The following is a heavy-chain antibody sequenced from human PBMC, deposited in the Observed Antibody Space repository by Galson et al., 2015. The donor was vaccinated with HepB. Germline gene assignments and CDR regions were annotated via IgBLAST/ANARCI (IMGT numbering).Heavy chain of an antibody. Sequence: SLRLSCAASGFTFSNAWMNWVRQAPGKGLEWVGRIKSKTDGGTTDYAAPVKGRFTISRDDSKNTLYLQMNSLKTEDTAVYYCTTDQIFGVVIYYYYYMDVWGKGTTVTVSS. CDR2: IKSKTDGGTT. CDR1: GFTFSNAW. J-gene: IGHJ6*03. V-gene: IGHV3-15*07. CDR3: TTDQIFGVVIYYYYYMDV. D-gene: IGHD3-3*01.